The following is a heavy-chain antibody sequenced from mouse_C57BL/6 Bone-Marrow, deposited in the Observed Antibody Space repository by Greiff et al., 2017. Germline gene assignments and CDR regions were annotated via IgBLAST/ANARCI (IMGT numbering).Heavy chain of an antibody. V-gene: IGHV1-82*01. J-gene: IGHJ1*03. CDR2: IYPGDGDT. CDR1: GYAFSSSW. CDR3: ASSSHDF. Sequence: VQLQQSGPELVKPGASVKISCKASGYAFSSSWMNWVKQRPGKGLEWIGRIYPGDGDTNYNGKFKGKATLTADKSYSTAYMQLSILTSADSAVYFFASSSHDFWGTGTTVTVSS.